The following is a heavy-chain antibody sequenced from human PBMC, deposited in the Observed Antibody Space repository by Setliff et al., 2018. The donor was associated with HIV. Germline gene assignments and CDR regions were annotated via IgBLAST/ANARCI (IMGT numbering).Heavy chain of an antibody. D-gene: IGHD3-10*01. CDR1: GYTFTDYY. V-gene: IGHV1-69-2*01. CDR2: VDPEAYET. CDR3: ARGDYFGSQSPRGFYFDY. Sequence: ASVKVSCKAFGYTFTDYYIHWVQQAPGKGLEWVGRVDPEAYETVYAEKFQGRVTISADKSTHTTYMQLRSLRSEDTAVYYCARGDYFGSQSPRGFYFDYWGQGTLVTVSS. J-gene: IGHJ4*02.